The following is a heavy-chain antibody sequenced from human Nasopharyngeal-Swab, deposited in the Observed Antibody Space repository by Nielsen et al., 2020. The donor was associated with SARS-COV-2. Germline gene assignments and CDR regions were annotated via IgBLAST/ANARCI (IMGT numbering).Heavy chain of an antibody. D-gene: IGHD5-12*01. CDR1: GFTFSSYS. V-gene: IGHV3-21*01. Sequence: ESLKISSAASGFTFSSYSMNWVRQAPGKGLEWVSSISNSSSYIYYADSVKGRFTISRDNAKNSLYLQMNSLRAEDTAVYYCASLGATEPTSYYYYGMDVWGQGTTVTVSS. CDR3: ASLGATEPTSYYYYGMDV. J-gene: IGHJ6*02. CDR2: ISNSSSYI.